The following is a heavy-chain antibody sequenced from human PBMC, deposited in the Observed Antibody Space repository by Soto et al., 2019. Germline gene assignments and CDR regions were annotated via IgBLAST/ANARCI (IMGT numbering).Heavy chain of an antibody. CDR1: GFTFSDYY. CDR2: ISSSGSTI. CDR3: ARVFPDSSGYYLDYFDY. V-gene: IGHV3-11*01. D-gene: IGHD3-22*01. J-gene: IGHJ4*02. Sequence: GESLKISCAASGFTFSDYYMSWIRQAPGKGLEWVSYISSSGSTIYYADSVKGRFTISRDNAKNSLYLQMNSLRAEDTAVYYCARVFPDSSGYYLDYFDYWGQGTLVTVSS.